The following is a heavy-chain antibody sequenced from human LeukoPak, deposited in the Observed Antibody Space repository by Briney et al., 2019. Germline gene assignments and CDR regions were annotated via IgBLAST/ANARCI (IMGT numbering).Heavy chain of an antibody. CDR2: ISTYNGNT. CDR3: VTDSSSWRTDAVGYFQH. D-gene: IGHD6-13*01. CDR1: GYTFTSYG. J-gene: IGHJ1*01. V-gene: IGHV1-18*01. Sequence: APVKVSCKASGYTFTSYGISWVRQAPGQGLDWMGWISTYNGNTNYPQKLQGRVTMTTDTSTSTAYMELSRLRSDDTAVYYCVTDSSSWRTDAVGYFQHWGQGTLVTVSS.